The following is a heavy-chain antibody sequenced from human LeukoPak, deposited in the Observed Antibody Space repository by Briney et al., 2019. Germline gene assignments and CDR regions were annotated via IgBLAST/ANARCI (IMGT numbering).Heavy chain of an antibody. CDR2: IYPGDSDT. CDR1: GYSFTSYW. J-gene: IGHJ3*02. Sequence: RGESLKISCKGSGYSFTSYWIGWVRQMPGRGLEWMGIIYPGDSDTRYSPSFQGQVTISADKSISTAYLQWSSLKASDTAMYYCARSRPKGGNAFDIWGQGTMVTVSS. D-gene: IGHD3-16*01. V-gene: IGHV5-51*01. CDR3: ARSRPKGGNAFDI.